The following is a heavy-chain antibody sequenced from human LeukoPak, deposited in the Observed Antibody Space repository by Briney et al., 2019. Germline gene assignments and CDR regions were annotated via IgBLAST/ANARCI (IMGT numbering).Heavy chain of an antibody. Sequence: GGPLRLSCAASGFTFSSYAMHWVRQAPGKGLEWVAVISYDGSNKYYADSVKGRFTISRDNSKNTLYLQMNSLRAEDTAVYYCARSCDILTGYGEDWFDPWGQGTLVTVSS. V-gene: IGHV3-30-3*01. CDR2: ISYDGSNK. CDR3: ARSCDILTGYGEDWFDP. CDR1: GFTFSSYA. J-gene: IGHJ5*02. D-gene: IGHD3-9*01.